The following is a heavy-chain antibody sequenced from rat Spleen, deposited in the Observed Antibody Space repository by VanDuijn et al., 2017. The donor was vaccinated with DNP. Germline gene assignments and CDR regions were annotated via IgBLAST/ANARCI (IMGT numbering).Heavy chain of an antibody. V-gene: IGHV2S63*01. CDR1: GFSLTDYN. CDR2: MWSGGGT. J-gene: IGHJ2*01. Sequence: VQLKESGPGLVQPSQTLSLTCTVSGFSLTDYNVHWVRQPPGKGLEWMGVMWSGGGTAYNSAFKSRLSISRDTSKSQIFLKMNSLQTEDTAIYFCTRGGYGGYFADWGQGVMVTVSS. CDR3: TRGGYGGYFAD. D-gene: IGHD1-11*01.